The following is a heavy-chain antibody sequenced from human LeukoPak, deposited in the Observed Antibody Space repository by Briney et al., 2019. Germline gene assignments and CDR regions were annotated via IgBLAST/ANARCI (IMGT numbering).Heavy chain of an antibody. J-gene: IGHJ1*01. CDR2: INGNSGDT. CDR3: VRVAVTGIAYFQY. D-gene: IGHD6-19*01. CDR1: GYTFTGYY. V-gene: IGHV1-2*02. Sequence: GASVKVSCKASGYTFTGYYPHWMRQAPGQGLEWMGWINGNSGDTNYAQKFQGRVTMTRDTSISTAYMDLIRLTSDDTAVYYCVRVAVTGIAYFQYWGQGTLVTVPS.